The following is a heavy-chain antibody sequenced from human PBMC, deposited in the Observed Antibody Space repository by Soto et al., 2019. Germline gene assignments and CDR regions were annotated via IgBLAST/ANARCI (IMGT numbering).Heavy chain of an antibody. J-gene: IGHJ4*02. CDR3: AKGGAFRGPDDVDY. Sequence: EVQLVESGGGLVQPGRSLRLSCAVSGLTFDDSDMHWVRQAPGKGLEWVSGINWNSAGIAYAESVKGRFTISRDNAKSILYLQMNSLRLEDTAFYYCAKGGAFRGPDDVDYWGQGTLVTVSS. CDR1: GLTFDDSD. V-gene: IGHV3-9*01. D-gene: IGHD1-1*01. CDR2: INWNSAGI.